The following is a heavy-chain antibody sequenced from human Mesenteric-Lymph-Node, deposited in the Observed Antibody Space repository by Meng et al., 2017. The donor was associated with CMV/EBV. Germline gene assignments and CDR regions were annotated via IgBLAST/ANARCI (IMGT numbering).Heavy chain of an antibody. D-gene: IGHD4-11*01. CDR3: ASVMGYSWDFFGMDV. Sequence: SGLTFSSSWMHWVRQGPGKGLEWVSRINSDGRSTTYADSVKGRFTISRDNAKNTLYLQMNSLRAEDTAVYYCASVMGYSWDFFGMDVWGQGTTVTVSS. CDR1: GLTFSSSW. CDR2: INSDGRST. V-gene: IGHV3-74*01. J-gene: IGHJ6*02.